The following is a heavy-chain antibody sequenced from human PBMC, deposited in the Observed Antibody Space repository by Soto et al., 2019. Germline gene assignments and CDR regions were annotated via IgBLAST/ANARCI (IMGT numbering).Heavy chain of an antibody. V-gene: IGHV4-59*01. D-gene: IGHD3-3*01. CDR3: ARFADLWSGDLFDP. Sequence: AETLSLTCTVSGGSISSYYWSWIRQPPGKGLEWIGYIYYSGSTNYNPALKSRVTISVDTSKNQFSMKLSSVKAADTAVYYCARFADLWSGDLFDPWGEGSMVTFYS. CDR1: GGSISSYY. J-gene: IGHJ5*02. CDR2: IYYSGST.